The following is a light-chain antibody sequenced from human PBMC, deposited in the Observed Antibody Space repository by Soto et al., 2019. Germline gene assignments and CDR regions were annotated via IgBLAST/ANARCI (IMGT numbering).Light chain of an antibody. CDR1: QNVYNN. V-gene: IGKV3-15*01. J-gene: IGKJ4*01. CDR3: QQCRNWPLT. CDR2: DAS. Sequence: EIVMTQSPATLSVSPGEGATLSCKASQNVYNNLAWYQQRPGQPPRLLIYDASTRATGISARFSGSGYGTEFTLTISSLQSEDFAVYFCQQCRNWPLTVGGGTKVDI.